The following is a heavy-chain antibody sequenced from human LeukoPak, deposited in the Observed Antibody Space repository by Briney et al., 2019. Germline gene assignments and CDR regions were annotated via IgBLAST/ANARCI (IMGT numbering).Heavy chain of an antibody. V-gene: IGHV3-15*07. CDR2: IKSKTDGGTT. Sequence: GGSLRLSCAASGFTFSNAWMNWVRQAPGKGLEWVGRIKSKTDGGTTDCAAPVKGRFTISRDDSKNTLYLQMNSLKTEDTAVYYCTTPGKIAAPRETDLWGQGTLVTVSS. CDR1: GFTFSNAW. CDR3: TTPGKIAAPRETDL. D-gene: IGHD6-6*01. J-gene: IGHJ5*02.